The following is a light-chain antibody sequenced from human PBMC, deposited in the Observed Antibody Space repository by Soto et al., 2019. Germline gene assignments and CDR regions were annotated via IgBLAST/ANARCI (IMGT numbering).Light chain of an antibody. CDR3: QQSYSTPRT. CDR2: AAS. J-gene: IGKJ1*01. V-gene: IGKV1-39*01. Sequence: DIQMTQSPSSLSASVGARVTITCRASQSISSYLNWYQQKPGKAPKLLIYAASSLQSGVPSRFSGSGSGTDFTLTFSSLQPEDFATYYCQQSYSTPRTFGQGNKVEIK. CDR1: QSISSY.